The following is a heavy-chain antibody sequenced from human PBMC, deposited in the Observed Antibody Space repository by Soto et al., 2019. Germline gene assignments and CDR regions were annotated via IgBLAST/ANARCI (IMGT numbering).Heavy chain of an antibody. CDR1: GFTFSSYA. V-gene: IGHV3-23*01. Sequence: GGSLRLSCAASGFTFSSYAMSWVRQAPGKGLEWVSAISGSGGSTYYADSAKGRFTISRDNSKNTLYLQMNSLRAEDTAVYYCAKVILFIGYSGYYVDFWGQGTLVTLSS. D-gene: IGHD5-12*01. CDR3: AKVILFIGYSGYYVDF. CDR2: ISGSGGST. J-gene: IGHJ4*02.